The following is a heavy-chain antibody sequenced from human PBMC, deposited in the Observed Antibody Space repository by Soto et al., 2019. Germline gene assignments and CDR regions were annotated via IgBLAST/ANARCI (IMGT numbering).Heavy chain of an antibody. J-gene: IGHJ4*02. CDR3: ARGRYGDY. Sequence: QVHLVQSGAGVKKPGASVTVSCKASGYTFTSYGITWVRQAPGQGLEWMGWISAHNGNTDYAQKLQGRVIVTRDTSTSTAYMELRSLRSDDTAVSYCARGRYGDYWGQGALVTVSS. D-gene: IGHD1-1*01. CDR2: ISAHNGNT. V-gene: IGHV1-18*01. CDR1: GYTFTSYG.